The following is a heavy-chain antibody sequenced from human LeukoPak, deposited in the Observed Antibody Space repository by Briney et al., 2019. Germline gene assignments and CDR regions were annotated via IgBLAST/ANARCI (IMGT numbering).Heavy chain of an antibody. J-gene: IGHJ5*02. Sequence: SSEILSLTCAVYGDSFSGYYWSWVRQPPGKGREWLGEINHSGSTNYNPSLKTRVTISVDTSKNQFSLKLSSVTAADTAVYYCARGIRFLEWLPRFDPWGQGTLVTVSS. CDR1: GDSFSGYY. D-gene: IGHD3-3*01. CDR2: INHSGST. CDR3: ARGIRFLEWLPRFDP. V-gene: IGHV4-34*01.